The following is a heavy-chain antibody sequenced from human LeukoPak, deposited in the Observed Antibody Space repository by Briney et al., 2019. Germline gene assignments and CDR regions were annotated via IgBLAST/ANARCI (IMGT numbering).Heavy chain of an antibody. CDR3: TRGRSGTWPWYFDR. CDR2: SRKKANSHTT. D-gene: IGHD1-26*01. Sequence: PGGSLRLSCAASGFIFSDHYMDWVRQAPGKGLEWVGRSRKKANSHTTESAASVKRRFIISRDESKNSLYLQLNSLTTVFTAVYYCTRGRSGTWPWYFDRWGEGTLVSLPS. J-gene: IGHJ4*02. V-gene: IGHV3-72*01. CDR1: GFIFSDHY.